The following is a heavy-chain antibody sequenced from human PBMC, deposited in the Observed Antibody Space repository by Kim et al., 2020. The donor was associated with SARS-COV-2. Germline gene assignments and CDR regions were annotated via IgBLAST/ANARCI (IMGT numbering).Heavy chain of an antibody. CDR3: ARDGRSAWQAVFFPAYYFDY. V-gene: IGHV3-30-3*01. D-gene: IGHD2-21*01. Sequence: GGSLRLSCAASGFTLKNYTIHWVRLAPGKGLEWVAVISFDGTDVYYADSVKGRFTISRDNSKNTLYLQMNSLRTEDTGLYYCARDGRSAWQAVFFPAYYFDYWGQGTLVTVSS. CDR1: GFTLKNYT. CDR2: ISFDGTDV. J-gene: IGHJ4*02.